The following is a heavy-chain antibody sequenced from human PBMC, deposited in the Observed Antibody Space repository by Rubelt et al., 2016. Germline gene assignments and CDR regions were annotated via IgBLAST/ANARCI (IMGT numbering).Heavy chain of an antibody. Sequence: EVQLVESGGGLVQPGGSLRLSCAASGFTVSSSYMSWVRQAPGKGLEWVSIIYAGGNTDYADSVKSRVTMCRDNSKKTRDRQMNSLRAEDTAGYYCARAHGPVAMYEPFDPWGQGTLVTVSS. CDR3: ARAHGPVAMYEPFDP. J-gene: IGHJ5*02. D-gene: IGHD2-2*01. V-gene: IGHV3-66*01. CDR2: IYAGGNT. CDR1: GFTVSSSY.